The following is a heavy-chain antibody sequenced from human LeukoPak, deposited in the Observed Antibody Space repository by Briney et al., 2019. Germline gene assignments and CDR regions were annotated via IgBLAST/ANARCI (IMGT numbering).Heavy chain of an antibody. V-gene: IGHV3-7*01. CDR1: GFTFSSYW. Sequence: GGSLRLSCAASGFTFSSYWMSWVRQAPGKGLEWVANIKQDGSEKYYVDSVKGRFTISRDNAKNSLYLQINSLRAEDTAVYYCARVFRSTVTGEYYFDYWGQGTLVTVSS. CDR2: IKQDGSEK. D-gene: IGHD4-11*01. J-gene: IGHJ4*02. CDR3: ARVFRSTVTGEYYFDY.